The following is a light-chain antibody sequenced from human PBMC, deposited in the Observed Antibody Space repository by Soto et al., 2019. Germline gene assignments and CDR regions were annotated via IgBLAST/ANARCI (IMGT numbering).Light chain of an antibody. V-gene: IGKV1-5*01. J-gene: IGKJ1*01. CDR1: QSISSW. Sequence: GYRVTITCRASQSISSWLAWYQQKPGKDPKLLIYDASNLGSGVPSRFSGSGSGPEFTLTISSLQPDDFATYYCQQYDGFSRTFGQGTKVDIK. CDR2: DAS. CDR3: QQYDGFSRT.